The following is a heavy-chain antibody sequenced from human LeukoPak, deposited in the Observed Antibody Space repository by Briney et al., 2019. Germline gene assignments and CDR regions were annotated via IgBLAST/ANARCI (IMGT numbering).Heavy chain of an antibody. V-gene: IGHV3-30*03. CDR1: GFTFSSYG. J-gene: IGHJ3*02. CDR3: ARLGYCSGGSCSDAFDI. CDR2: ISYDGSNK. D-gene: IGHD2-15*01. Sequence: PGRSLRLSCAASGFTFSSYGMHWVRQAPGKGLEWVAVISYDGSNKYYADSVKGRFTISRDNSKNTLYLQMNSLRAEDTAVYYCARLGYCSGGSCSDAFDIWGQGTMVTVSS.